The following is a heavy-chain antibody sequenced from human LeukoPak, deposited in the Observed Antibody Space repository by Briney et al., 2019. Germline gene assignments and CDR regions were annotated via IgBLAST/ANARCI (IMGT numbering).Heavy chain of an antibody. CDR3: ARWLPFGGVIVKDYFDY. CDR1: GGSISSYY. D-gene: IGHD3-16*02. V-gene: IGHV4-59*01. CDR2: IYYSGST. J-gene: IGHJ4*02. Sequence: SSGTLSLTCTVSGGSISSYYWSWIRQPPGKGLEWIGYIYYSGSTNYNPSLKSRVTISVDTSKNQFSLKLSSVTAADTAVYYCARWLPFGGVIVKDYFDYWGQGTLVTVSS.